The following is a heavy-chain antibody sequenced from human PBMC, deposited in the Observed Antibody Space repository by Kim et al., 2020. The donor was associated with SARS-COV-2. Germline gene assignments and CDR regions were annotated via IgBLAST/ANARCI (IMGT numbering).Heavy chain of an antibody. Sequence: GSPKYNPSLKSRVNISVDTSKTQFSLRLTSVTAADTAVYYCARGYKATVGFWGQGTLVTVSS. V-gene: IGHV4-34*01. D-gene: IGHD4-17*01. CDR3: ARGYKATVGF. CDR2: GSP. J-gene: IGHJ4*02.